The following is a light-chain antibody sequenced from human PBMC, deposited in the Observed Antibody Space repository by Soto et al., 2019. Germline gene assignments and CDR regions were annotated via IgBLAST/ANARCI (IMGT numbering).Light chain of an antibody. J-gene: IGKJ1*01. CDR1: QSISSY. CDR2: DAS. CDR3: QQYSSYWT. V-gene: IGKV1-5*01. Sequence: DIQMTQSPSSLSASVGDRVTITCRASQSISSYLNWYQQKPGKATKLLIYDASTLETGVPSRFSGSGSGMEFNLTITSLQPADFATYYCQQYSSYWTFGQGTKVDIK.